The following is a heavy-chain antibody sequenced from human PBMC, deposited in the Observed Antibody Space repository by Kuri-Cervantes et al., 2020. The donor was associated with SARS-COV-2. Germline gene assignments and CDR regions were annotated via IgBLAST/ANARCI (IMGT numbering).Heavy chain of an antibody. J-gene: IGHJ6*03. CDR3: SRYATIPSWRDYYYYYYLDV. CDR1: GFTFSSYA. D-gene: IGHD2-2*01. V-gene: IGHV3-30*04. CDR2: ISYDGSNK. Sequence: GGSLRLSCAASGFTFSSYAMHWVRQAPGKGLEWVAVISYDGSNKYYADSVKGRFTISRDNSKNTLYLQMDSLKIEDTAVYYCSRYATIPSWRDYYYYYYLDVWGKGTTVTVSS.